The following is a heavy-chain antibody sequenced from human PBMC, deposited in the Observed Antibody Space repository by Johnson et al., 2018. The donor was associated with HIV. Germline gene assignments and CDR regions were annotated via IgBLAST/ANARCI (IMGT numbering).Heavy chain of an antibody. D-gene: IGHD3-16*01. J-gene: IGHJ3*02. CDR3: AKTGGGAALDS. V-gene: IGHV3-30-3*02. CDR1: GFTFSSFA. Sequence: QVQLVESGGGVVQPGRSLRLSCAASGFTFSSFAIHWVRQAPGKGLEWVAVISYDGSDKYYADSVKGRFTISRDNAKNSLYLQMNSLRVDDTAVYYCAKTGGGAALDSWGQGTMVTVSS. CDR2: ISYDGSDK.